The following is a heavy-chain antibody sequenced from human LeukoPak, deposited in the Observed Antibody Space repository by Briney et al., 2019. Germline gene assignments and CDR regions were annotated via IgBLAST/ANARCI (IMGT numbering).Heavy chain of an antibody. CDR2: IYYSGST. CDR3: ARSSAMVRGVIRWFDP. D-gene: IGHD3-10*01. CDR1: GGSISSGDYY. V-gene: IGHV4-30-4*01. J-gene: IGHJ5*02. Sequence: SETLSLTCTVSGGSISSGDYYWSWIRQPPGKGLEWIGYIYYSGSTYYNPSLKSRVTISVDTSKNQFSLKLSSVTAADTAVYYCARSSAMVRGVIRWFDPWGQGTLVTVSS.